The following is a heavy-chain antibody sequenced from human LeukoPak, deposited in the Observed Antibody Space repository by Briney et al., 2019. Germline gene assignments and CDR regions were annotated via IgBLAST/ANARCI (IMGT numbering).Heavy chain of an antibody. V-gene: IGHV3-21*01. CDR1: GFSFSTYT. CDR3: AREIVSSNSFDN. D-gene: IGHD2-2*01. CDR2: ISSAGGYI. J-gene: IGHJ4*02. Sequence: GGSLRLSCAASGFSFSTYTLNWVRQAPGKGLEWVSSISSAGGYIYYADSMKGRFTISRDNAKNSLYLQMNSLRAVDTAVYYCAREIVSSNSFDNWGQGTLVTVSS.